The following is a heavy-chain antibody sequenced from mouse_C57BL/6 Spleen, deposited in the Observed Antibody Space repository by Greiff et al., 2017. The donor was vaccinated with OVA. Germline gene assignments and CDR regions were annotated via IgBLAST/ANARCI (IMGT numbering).Heavy chain of an antibody. CDR1: GYSFTDYN. J-gene: IGHJ4*01. CDR3: ALHSNWYYAMDY. Sequence: VQLKESGPELVKPGASVKISCKASGYSFTDYNMNWVQQSNGKSLEWIGVINPNYGTTSYKQKLKGKATLTVDQSSSTAYMQLNSLTSEDSAVYYCALHSNWYYAMDYWGQGTSVTVSS. CDR2: INPNYGTT. D-gene: IGHD2-5*01. V-gene: IGHV1-39*01.